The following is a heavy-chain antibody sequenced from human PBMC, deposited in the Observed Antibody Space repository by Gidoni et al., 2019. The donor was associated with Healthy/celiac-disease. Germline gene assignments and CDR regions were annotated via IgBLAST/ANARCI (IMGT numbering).Heavy chain of an antibody. CDR1: GGSVRGYY. V-gene: IGHV4-34*01. Sequence: QVQLQQWGAGLLKPSETLSLTCAVYGGSVRGYYWTWIRQPPGKGLECIGQINHSGSTNYNPSLKSRVSISVDTSKNQFSLKLTSVTAADTAVYYCARRFDYWGQGTLVTVSS. J-gene: IGHJ4*02. CDR3: ARRFDY. CDR2: INHSGST.